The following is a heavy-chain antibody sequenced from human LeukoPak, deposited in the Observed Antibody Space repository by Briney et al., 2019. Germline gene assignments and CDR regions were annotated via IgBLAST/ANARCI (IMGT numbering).Heavy chain of an antibody. D-gene: IGHD3-3*02. CDR3: AKVSPFSRGAFGI. CDR2: SGGSGGGT. CDR1: GLTFSNFA. Sequence: GGSLRLSCAVTGLTFSNFAMNWVRQAPGKGLEWVSSSGGSGGGTYYADSVKGRFAISRDNFKNTVYLQMNSLRAEDTAVYYCAKVSPFSRGAFGIWGQGRMVTVSS. J-gene: IGHJ3*02. V-gene: IGHV3-23*01.